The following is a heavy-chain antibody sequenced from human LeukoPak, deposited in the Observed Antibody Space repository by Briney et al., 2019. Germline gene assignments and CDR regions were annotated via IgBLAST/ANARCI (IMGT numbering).Heavy chain of an antibody. Sequence: GGSLRLSCAASGFTFSSYEMNWVRQAPGKGLEWISYIAGSGSSIFYADSVKGRFTISRDNAKNSLYLQMNSLRAEDTAVYYCARAPRDGAFDIWGQGTMVTVSS. J-gene: IGHJ3*02. CDR1: GFTFSSYE. V-gene: IGHV3-48*03. CDR2: IAGSGSSI. CDR3: ARAPRDGAFDI. D-gene: IGHD5-24*01.